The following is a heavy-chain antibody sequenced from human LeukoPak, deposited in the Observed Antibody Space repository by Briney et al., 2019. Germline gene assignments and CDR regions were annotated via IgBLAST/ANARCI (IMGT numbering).Heavy chain of an antibody. Sequence: GGSLRLSXAASGFTFSSYSMNWVRQAPGKGLEWVSSISSSSSYIYYADSVKGRFTISRDNAKNSLYLQMNSLRAEDTAVYYCARDRYYYYYMDVWGKGTTVTVSS. V-gene: IGHV3-21*01. J-gene: IGHJ6*03. CDR1: GFTFSSYS. CDR3: ARDRYYYYYMDV. CDR2: ISSSSSYI.